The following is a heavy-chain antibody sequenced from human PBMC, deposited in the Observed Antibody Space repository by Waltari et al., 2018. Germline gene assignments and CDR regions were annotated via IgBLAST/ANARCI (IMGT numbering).Heavy chain of an antibody. D-gene: IGHD1-26*01. V-gene: IGHV3-72*01. Sequence: EVQLVESGGGLVQPGGSLRLSCAASGFRFSDNFMDWVRQAPGKGLEWVARIRNKANSHTTEYAPSVKARFTISRDDSMNSLYLQLNSLRTEDTAVYYCAVVGRGGDYWGQGTLVTVSS. J-gene: IGHJ4*02. CDR2: IRNKANSHTT. CDR3: AVVGRGGDY. CDR1: GFRFSDNF.